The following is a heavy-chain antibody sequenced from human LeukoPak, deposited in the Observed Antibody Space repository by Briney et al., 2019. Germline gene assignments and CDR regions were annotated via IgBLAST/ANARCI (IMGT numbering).Heavy chain of an antibody. Sequence: ASVKVSCKASGYTFTSYGISWVPQAPGQGLECMGWINPNSGGTNYAQTFQGRVTMTRDTSISTAYMELSRLRSDDTAVYYCARDRSGTSGRYFDYWGQGTLVTVSS. CDR1: GYTFTSYG. V-gene: IGHV1-2*02. CDR2: INPNSGGT. D-gene: IGHD1-26*01. CDR3: ARDRSGTSGRYFDY. J-gene: IGHJ4*02.